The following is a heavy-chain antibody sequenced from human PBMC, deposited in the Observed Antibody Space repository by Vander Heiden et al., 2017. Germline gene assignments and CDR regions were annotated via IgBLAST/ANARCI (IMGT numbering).Heavy chain of an antibody. CDR2: ISGSGGST. D-gene: IGHD2-21*02. CDR3: AKAAYCGGDCYRYFDY. V-gene: IGHV3-23*01. Sequence: EVQLLESGGGLVQPGGSLRLSCAASGFNFSSYAMSLVRQAPGKGLEWVSAISGSGGSTYYADSVKGRFTISRDNSKNTLYLQMNSLRAEDTAVYYCAKAAYCGGDCYRYFDYWGQGTLVTVSS. CDR1: GFNFSSYA. J-gene: IGHJ4*02.